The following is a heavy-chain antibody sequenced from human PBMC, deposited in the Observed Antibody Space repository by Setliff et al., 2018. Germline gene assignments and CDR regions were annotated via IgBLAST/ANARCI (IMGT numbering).Heavy chain of an antibody. D-gene: IGHD2-15*01. Sequence: GESLKISCQGSGYSLTDYWIAWVRQTPGKGLEWMGTIYPGNADARYRPSFQGQVTISADKSINTAYLQWSSLKASDTAMYYCARWDCSGDNCQSGFDYWGQGTRVTVSS. CDR2: IYPGNADA. CDR1: GYSLTDYW. CDR3: ARWDCSGDNCQSGFDY. V-gene: IGHV5-51*01. J-gene: IGHJ4*02.